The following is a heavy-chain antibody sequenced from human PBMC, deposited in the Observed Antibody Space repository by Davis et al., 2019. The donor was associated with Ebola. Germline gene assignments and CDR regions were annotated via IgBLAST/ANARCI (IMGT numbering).Heavy chain of an antibody. Sequence: PGGSLRLSCAASGFTFSSYAMSWVRQAPGKGLEWVSGIGGSGGRTYYADSVKGRFTISRDDSKNTLYLQMNGLRAEDTALYYCAKRDSSTWYGNFQHWGQGTLVTVSS. D-gene: IGHD6-13*01. V-gene: IGHV3-23*01. J-gene: IGHJ1*01. CDR2: IGGSGGRT. CDR3: AKRDSSTWYGNFQH. CDR1: GFTFSSYA.